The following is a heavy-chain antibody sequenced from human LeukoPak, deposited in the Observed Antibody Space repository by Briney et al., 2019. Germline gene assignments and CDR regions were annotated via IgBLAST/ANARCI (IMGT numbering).Heavy chain of an antibody. J-gene: IGHJ4*02. Sequence: ASVKVSCKASGYTFTGYFIHWVRQAPGQGLEWMGWINPNSGGTNYAQKFQGRVTMTRDTSINTAYMELSRLRSDDTAVYYCARDAVDYGGNPYYFDYWGQGTLVTVSS. CDR3: ARDAVDYGGNPYYFDY. CDR1: GYTFTGYF. CDR2: INPNSGGT. D-gene: IGHD4-23*01. V-gene: IGHV1-2*02.